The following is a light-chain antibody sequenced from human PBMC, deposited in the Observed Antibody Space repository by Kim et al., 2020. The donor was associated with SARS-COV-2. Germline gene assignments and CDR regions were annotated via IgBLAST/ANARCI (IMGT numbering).Light chain of an antibody. CDR3: QKYNGARWT. J-gene: IGKJ1*01. Sequence: ASVGDRVTITCRASQGIRNYLAWYQQKPGKVPKLLIYAASALQSGVPSRFSGSGSGTDFTLTISSLQPEDVATYYCQKYNGARWTFGQGTKVDIK. CDR2: AAS. CDR1: QGIRNY. V-gene: IGKV1-27*01.